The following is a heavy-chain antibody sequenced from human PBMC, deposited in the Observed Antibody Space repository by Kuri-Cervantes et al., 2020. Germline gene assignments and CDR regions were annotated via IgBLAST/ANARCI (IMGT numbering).Heavy chain of an antibody. D-gene: IGHD4-17*01. V-gene: IGHV3-9*01. CDR2: ISWNSGSM. Sequence: GGSLRLSCAASGFPFHDYGMHWVRQAPGKGLEWVSGISWNSGSMGYVDSVKGRFTISRDNSKNTLYLQVDSLRAEDTAVYYCARGDDDYGDYEYYFDYWGQGTPVTVSS. CDR3: ARGDDDYGDYEYYFDY. J-gene: IGHJ4*02. CDR1: GFPFHDYG.